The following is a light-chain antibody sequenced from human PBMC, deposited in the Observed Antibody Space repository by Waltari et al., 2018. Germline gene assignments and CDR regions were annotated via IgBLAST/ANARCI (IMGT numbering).Light chain of an antibody. CDR1: QGIYDN. V-gene: IGKV3-15*01. Sequence: EVVMTQSPATLSVSPGERATLSCRASQGIYDNLAWYQHKPGPAPRLLIYRASTRATGIPARFSGRGSGTEFTLTISSLQSEDSAVYYCQQYNRWPPITFGQGTRLEIK. CDR3: QQYNRWPPIT. J-gene: IGKJ5*01. CDR2: RAS.